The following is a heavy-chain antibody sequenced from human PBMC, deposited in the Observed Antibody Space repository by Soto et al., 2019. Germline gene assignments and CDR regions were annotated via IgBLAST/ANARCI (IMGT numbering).Heavy chain of an antibody. CDR1: GGSFSGYY. J-gene: IGHJ4*02. CDR2: INYSGST. Sequence: XXTLSLPCAVYGGSFSGYYWRWILQPPGKGLEWIGEINYSGSTNYNPSLKGRVTISVDTSKNQFSLKVSSVIVADTAVYFCARRHGLDIDAYYWGQGILVTVSS. V-gene: IGHV4-34*01. CDR3: ARRHGLDIDAYY. D-gene: IGHD3-10*01.